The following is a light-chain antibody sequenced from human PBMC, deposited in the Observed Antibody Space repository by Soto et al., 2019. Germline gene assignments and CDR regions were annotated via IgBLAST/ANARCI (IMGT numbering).Light chain of an antibody. CDR3: QQRSTGPALT. Sequence: EVVLTQSPVTLSLSPGERATLSCRASQSVGSYVAWYQHKPGHLPRLLIYDTSNRAAGIPVRFSGSGSETDFTLTISSLEPVDFAVNYCQQRSTGPALTFGGGIKVEVK. V-gene: IGKV3-11*01. CDR2: DTS. J-gene: IGKJ4*02. CDR1: QSVGSY.